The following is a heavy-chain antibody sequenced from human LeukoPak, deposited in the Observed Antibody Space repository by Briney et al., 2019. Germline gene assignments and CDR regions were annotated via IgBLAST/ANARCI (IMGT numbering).Heavy chain of an antibody. Sequence: GGSLRLSCAVPGFTFDDYAMHWVRQAPGKGLEWVSGISWNSGSIGYADSVKGRVAISRDNAKNSLYLQMNSLRAEDTALYYCAKGAMVRGRDYFDYWGQGTLVTVSS. V-gene: IGHV3-9*01. J-gene: IGHJ4*02. CDR3: AKGAMVRGRDYFDY. CDR1: GFTFDDYA. D-gene: IGHD3-10*01. CDR2: ISWNSGSI.